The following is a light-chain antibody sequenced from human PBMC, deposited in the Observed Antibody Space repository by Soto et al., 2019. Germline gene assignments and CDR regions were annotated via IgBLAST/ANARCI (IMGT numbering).Light chain of an antibody. CDR1: QSVLYSSNNKNY. J-gene: IGKJ3*01. CDR3: QQYYSTLQT. Sequence: DIVMTQSPDSLAVSLGERATINCKSSQSVLYSSNNKNYLAWYQQKPGQPPKLLFYWASTRESGVPDRFSGSGSRTDFTLTISSLQAEDVAVYYCQQYYSTLQTFGPGTKVDIK. CDR2: WAS. V-gene: IGKV4-1*01.